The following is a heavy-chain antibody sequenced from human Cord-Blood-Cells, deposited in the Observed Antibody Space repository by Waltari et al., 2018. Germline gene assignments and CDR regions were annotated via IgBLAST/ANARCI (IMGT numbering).Heavy chain of an antibody. CDR2: IKSKTDGWTT. D-gene: IGHD3-22*01. CDR3: TTVPVVTTSYYYYYGMDV. J-gene: IGHJ6*02. Sequence: EVQLVESGGGLVKPGGSLRLSCAASGFTFSNAWMSWVRQAPGKGLEWVGRIKSKTDGWTTDYAAPVKGRFTISRDDSKNTLYLQMNSLKTEDTDVYYCTTVPVVTTSYYYYYGMDVWGQGTTVTVSS. CDR1: GFTFSNAW. V-gene: IGHV3-15*01.